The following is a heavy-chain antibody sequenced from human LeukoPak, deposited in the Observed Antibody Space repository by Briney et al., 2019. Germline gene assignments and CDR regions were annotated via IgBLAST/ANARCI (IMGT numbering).Heavy chain of an antibody. CDR3: ARVRYFDWLSPFDY. CDR2: ISYDGSNK. J-gene: IGHJ4*02. V-gene: IGHV3-30*04. D-gene: IGHD3-9*01. CDR1: GFTFSSYA. Sequence: GGSLRLSCAASGFTFSSYAMHWVRQAPGKGLEWVAVISYDGSNKYYADSVKGRFTISRDNSKNSLYLQMNSLRAEDTAVYYCARVRYFDWLSPFDYWGRGTLVTVSS.